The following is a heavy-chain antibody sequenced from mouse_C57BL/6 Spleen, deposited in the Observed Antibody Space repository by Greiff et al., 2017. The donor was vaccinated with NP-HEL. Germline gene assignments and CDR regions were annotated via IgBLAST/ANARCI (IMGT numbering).Heavy chain of an antibody. D-gene: IGHD1-1*01. CDR2: INPSSGYT. CDR1: GYTFTSYG. Sequence: QVQLQQSGAELAKPGASVKLSCKASGYTFTSYGMHWVNQRPGQGLEWIGYINPSSGYTKYNQKFKDKVTLTADKTSSTVYMQLSSLTYEDSAVYYCAKITTVEDYFDYWGQGTTLTVSS. CDR3: AKITTVEDYFDY. J-gene: IGHJ2*01. V-gene: IGHV1-7*01.